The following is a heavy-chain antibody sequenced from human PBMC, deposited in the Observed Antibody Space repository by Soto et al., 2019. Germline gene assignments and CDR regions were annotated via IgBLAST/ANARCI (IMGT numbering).Heavy chain of an antibody. V-gene: IGHV3-23*01. CDR1: GFTFSSYA. J-gene: IGHJ4*02. CDR3: AKDTTPYYINGCPIDH. CDR2: ISGSGVKT. D-gene: IGHD1-1*01. Sequence: EVQVLESGGDLIQPGGSLRVSCAASGFTFSSYAMSWVRQSPGKGLEWVSSISGSGVKTYYADSVRGRFTISRDNSKNTLYLQMHSLTAEDTAVYFCAKDTTPYYINGCPIDHWGQGTLVTVSS.